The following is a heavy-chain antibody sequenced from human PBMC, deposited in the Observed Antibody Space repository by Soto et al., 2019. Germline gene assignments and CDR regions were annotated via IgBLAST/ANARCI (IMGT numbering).Heavy chain of an antibody. CDR1: CGSFSGYY. CDR2: INHSGST. V-gene: IGHV4-34*01. J-gene: IGHJ6*02. CDR3: AGGYSGMDV. Sequence: SDTLSLTYAVYCGSFSGYYWSCIRQPPGKGVEWIGEINHSGSTNYNSSLKSRVTISVDTSKNQFSLKLSSVTAADTAVYYCAGGYSGMDVWGQGTTVTVSS.